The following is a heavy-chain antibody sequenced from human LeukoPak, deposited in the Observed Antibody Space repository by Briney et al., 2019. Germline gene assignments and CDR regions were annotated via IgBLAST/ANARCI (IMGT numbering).Heavy chain of an antibody. D-gene: IGHD5-18*01. CDR1: GFTFSSYS. CDR3: ARDPEGYSYGEGDY. J-gene: IGHJ4*02. V-gene: IGHV3-21*01. Sequence: GGSLRLSCAASGFTFSSYSMNWVRQAPGKGLEWVSSISSSSSYIYYADSVKGRFTISRDNAKNSLYLQMNSLRAEDTAVYYCARDPEGYSYGEGDYWGLGTLVTVSS. CDR2: ISSSSSYI.